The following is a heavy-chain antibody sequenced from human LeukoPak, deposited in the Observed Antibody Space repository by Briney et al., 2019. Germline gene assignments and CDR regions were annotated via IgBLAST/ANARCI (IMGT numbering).Heavy chain of an antibody. Sequence: EASVKVSCKASGYTFTSYGISWVRQAPGQGLEWMGWISAYNGNTNYAQKLQGRVTMTTDTSTSTAYMELRSLRSDDTAVYYCVKDSPPRYSGSPPAYWGQGTLVTVSS. V-gene: IGHV1-18*01. CDR2: ISAYNGNT. CDR1: GYTFTSYG. J-gene: IGHJ4*02. CDR3: VKDSPPRYSGSPPAY. D-gene: IGHD1-26*01.